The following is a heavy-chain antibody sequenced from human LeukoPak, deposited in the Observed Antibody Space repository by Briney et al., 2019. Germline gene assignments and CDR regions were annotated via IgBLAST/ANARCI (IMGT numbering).Heavy chain of an antibody. D-gene: IGHD5-24*01. V-gene: IGHV3-48*01. Sequence: GGSLRLSCAASGFTFSSYSMNWARQAPGKGLEWVSYISSSSSTIYYADSVKGRFTISRDNAKNSLYLQMNSLRAEDTAVYYCARGSGDGYNYWGQGTLVTVSS. CDR1: GFTFSSYS. CDR3: ARGSGDGYNY. CDR2: ISSSSSTI. J-gene: IGHJ4*02.